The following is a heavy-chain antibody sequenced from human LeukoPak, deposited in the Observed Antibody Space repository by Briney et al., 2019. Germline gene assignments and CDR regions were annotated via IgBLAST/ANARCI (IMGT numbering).Heavy chain of an antibody. D-gene: IGHD2-21*01. V-gene: IGHV4-38-2*02. CDR1: GYSINSGYY. CDR3: ARGDCSGSICYSPMDV. CDR2: IYRSGST. J-gene: IGHJ6*03. Sequence: SETLSLTCTVSGYSINSGYYWVWIRQPPGKGLEWIVSIYRSGSTNYNPSLKSRVTISVDTSKNQFSLKVSSVTAADTAVYYCARGDCSGSICYSPMDVWGTGTTVTVSS.